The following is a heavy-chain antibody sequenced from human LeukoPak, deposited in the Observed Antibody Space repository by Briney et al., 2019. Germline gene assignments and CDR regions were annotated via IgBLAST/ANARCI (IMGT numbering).Heavy chain of an antibody. V-gene: IGHV4-59*01. D-gene: IGHD5-24*01. J-gene: IGHJ4*02. CDR2: IYYSGST. Sequence: SETLSLTCTVSGGSISSYYWSWIRQPPGKGLEWIGYIYYSGSTNYNPSLKSRVTISVDTSKNQFSLKLSSVTAADTAVYYCARIDGYNWGNDYWGQGTLVTVSS. CDR3: ARIDGYNWGNDY. CDR1: GGSISSYY.